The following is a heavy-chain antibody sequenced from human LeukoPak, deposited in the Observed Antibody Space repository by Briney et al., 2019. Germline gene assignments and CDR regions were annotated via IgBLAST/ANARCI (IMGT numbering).Heavy chain of an antibody. CDR2: IYYSGTT. V-gene: IGHV4-39*01. Sequence: TSETPSLTCTVSGGSISSSHYYWGWIRQSPGKGLEWIGSIYYSGTTYYNPSLESRVTISDDTSNNRFSLMLTSLTAADTAAYYCARQSSDYYYYYIDVWGEGTTVIVSS. CDR1: GGSISSSHYY. CDR3: ARQSSDYYYYYIDV. J-gene: IGHJ6*03.